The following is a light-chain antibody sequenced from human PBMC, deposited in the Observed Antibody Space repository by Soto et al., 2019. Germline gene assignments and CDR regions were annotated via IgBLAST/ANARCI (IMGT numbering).Light chain of an antibody. J-gene: IGLJ3*02. CDR3: CSYAGSYSWV. V-gene: IGLV2-11*01. CDR1: SSDVGAYNY. CDR2: DVS. Sequence: QSALTQPRSVSGSPGQSVTISCTGTSSDVGAYNYVSWYQHHPGKAPKLMIYDVSERPSGVPDRFSGSKSDNKASLTISGLQAEDEADYYCCSYAGSYSWVFGGGTKLTVL.